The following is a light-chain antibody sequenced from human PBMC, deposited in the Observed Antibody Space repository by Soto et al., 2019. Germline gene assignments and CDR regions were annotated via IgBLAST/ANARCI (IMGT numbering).Light chain of an antibody. V-gene: IGKV3D-20*02. J-gene: IGKJ5*01. Sequence: VLAPSPATRSLAPGERALLSCRASPRVSSSYLAWYQQKPGQAPRLLIYGASTRATGIPARFSGSGSETDFNLTISSLQTEDSAVYECQQRHMWTITFGQGTKLDIK. CDR2: GAS. CDR1: PRVSSSY. CDR3: QQRHMWTIT.